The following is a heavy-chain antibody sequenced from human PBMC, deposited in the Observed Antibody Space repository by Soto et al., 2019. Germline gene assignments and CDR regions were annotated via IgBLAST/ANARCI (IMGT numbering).Heavy chain of an antibody. CDR3: ARDGVDCISTSCYAVTYYYYGMDV. V-gene: IGHV1-18*01. CDR1: GYTFTSYG. D-gene: IGHD2-2*01. CDR2: ISAYNGNT. Sequence: ASVKGSCKASGYTFTSYGISWVRQAPGQGLEWMGWISAYNGNTNYAQKLQGRVTMTTDTSTSTAYMELRSLRSDDTAVYYCARDGVDCISTSCYAVTYYYYGMDVWG. J-gene: IGHJ6*02.